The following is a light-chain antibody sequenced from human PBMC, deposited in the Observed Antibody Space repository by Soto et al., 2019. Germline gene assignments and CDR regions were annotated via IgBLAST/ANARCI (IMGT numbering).Light chain of an antibody. CDR3: QQYGSSPGT. J-gene: IGKJ1*01. CDR2: GAS. CDR1: QSVTSNY. V-gene: IGKV3-20*01. Sequence: DILLTQTPGTRSTSRGERATLSCWVHQSVTSNYLAWYQQKRGQAPRLLIFGASIRATGLPDRFSGGGSGTDFTLTISRLEPEDFTVYYCQQYGSSPGTFGQGTKVDIK.